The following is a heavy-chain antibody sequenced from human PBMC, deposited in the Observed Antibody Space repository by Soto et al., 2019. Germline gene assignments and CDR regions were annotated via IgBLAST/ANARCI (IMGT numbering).Heavy chain of an antibody. CDR3: ARHRGIVMTDPFDY. D-gene: IGHD2-21*02. J-gene: IGHJ4*02. CDR2: IYYSGST. V-gene: IGHV4-39*01. Sequence: QLQLQESGPGLVKPSETLSLTCTVSGGSISSSAYYWGWIRQPPGKGLEWIGSIYYSGSTYYNPSLKSRVTISVDTSKKQFSLNLSSVTAADTAMYYCARHRGIVMTDPFDYWGQGTLVTVSS. CDR1: GGSISSSAYY.